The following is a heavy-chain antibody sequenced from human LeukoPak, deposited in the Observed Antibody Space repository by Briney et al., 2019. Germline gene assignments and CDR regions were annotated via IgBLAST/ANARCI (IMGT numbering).Heavy chain of an antibody. J-gene: IGHJ4*02. V-gene: IGHV3-30*03. CDR3: ASLDYDILTGEDDY. Sequence: PGRSLRLSCATSGFTFSSYGMHWVRQAPGKGLEWVAVISYDGSNKYYADSVKGRFTISRDNSKNTLYLQMNSLRAEDTAVYYCASLDYDILTGEDDYWGQGTLVTVSS. D-gene: IGHD3-9*01. CDR2: ISYDGSNK. CDR1: GFTFSSYG.